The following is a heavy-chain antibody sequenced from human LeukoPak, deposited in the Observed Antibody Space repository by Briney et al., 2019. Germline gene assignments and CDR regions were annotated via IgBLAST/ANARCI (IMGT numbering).Heavy chain of an antibody. CDR2: INSDGSST. Sequence: PGGSLRLSCAASGFTFSSYWMHWVRQAPGKGLVWVSRINSDGSSTNYADSVKGRFTISRDNANNTLYLQMNSLRAEDTAVYYCARVSSSGWLPFDYWGQGTLVTVS. D-gene: IGHD6-19*01. CDR1: GFTFSSYW. V-gene: IGHV3-74*01. J-gene: IGHJ4*02. CDR3: ARVSSSGWLPFDY.